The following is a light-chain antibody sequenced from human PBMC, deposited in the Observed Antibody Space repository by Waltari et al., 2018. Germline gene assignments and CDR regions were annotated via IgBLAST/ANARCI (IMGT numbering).Light chain of an antibody. Sequence: DIQMTQSPSSLSASVGDRVTITCQASQDISNYLNWYHQKPGKAPKLLIYDASNLETGVPSRFSGSGSGTDFTFTISSLQPEDIATYYCQQYDNLPPFGQGTRLEIK. CDR1: QDISNY. CDR3: QQYDNLPP. J-gene: IGKJ5*01. CDR2: DAS. V-gene: IGKV1-33*01.